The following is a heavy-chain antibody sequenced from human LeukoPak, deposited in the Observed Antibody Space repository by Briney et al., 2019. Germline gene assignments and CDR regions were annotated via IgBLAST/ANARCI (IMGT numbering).Heavy chain of an antibody. CDR3: AREPTYSSSWYTSCDY. V-gene: IGHV3-13*01. CDR1: GFTFSSYD. CDR2: IDTAGYT. Sequence: GGSLRLSCAASGFTFSSYDMHWVRLTTGKGLEWVSAIDTAGYTYYPGSVKGRFTISRENAKNSLYLQMNSLRAEDTAVYYCAREPTYSSSWYTSCDYWGQGTLVTVSS. J-gene: IGHJ4*02. D-gene: IGHD6-13*01.